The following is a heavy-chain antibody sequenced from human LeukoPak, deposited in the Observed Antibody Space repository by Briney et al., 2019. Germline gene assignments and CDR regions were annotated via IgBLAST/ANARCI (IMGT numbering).Heavy chain of an antibody. Sequence: SETLSLTCTVSGGSISSSSYYWSWLRQPPGKGLEWIGYIYYSGSTNYNPSLKSRVTISVDTSKNQFSLKLSSVTAADTAVYYCARGLWFGATLSWFDPWGQGTLVTVSS. V-gene: IGHV4-61*01. CDR2: IYYSGST. CDR3: ARGLWFGATLSWFDP. J-gene: IGHJ5*02. CDR1: GGSISSSSYY. D-gene: IGHD3-10*01.